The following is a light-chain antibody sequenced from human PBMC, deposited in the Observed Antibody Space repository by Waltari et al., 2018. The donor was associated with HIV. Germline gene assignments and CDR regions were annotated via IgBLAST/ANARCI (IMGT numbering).Light chain of an antibody. CDR1: SSDVGGFNY. CDR2: EVS. V-gene: IGLV2-8*01. Sequence: QSALTQPPSASGSLGQSVTISCTGTSSDVGGFNYVSWYQQHLGKAPKLRIYEVSKRPSAVPARFSGSKSTDAASLAVSGLQAEDEADYYCSSFAGNSNPVVFGGGTNLTVL. J-gene: IGLJ2*01. CDR3: SSFAGNSNPVV.